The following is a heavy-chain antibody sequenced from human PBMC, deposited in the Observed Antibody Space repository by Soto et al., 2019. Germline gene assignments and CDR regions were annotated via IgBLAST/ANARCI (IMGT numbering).Heavy chain of an antibody. D-gene: IGHD2-21*02. CDR1: GLSLRTTGVG. Sequence: QVTLKESGPTLVKPTQTLTLTCTVSGLSLRTTGVGVGWVRQPPGKALEWLALLYWDGDKRYSPSLRSRLTIAKDISEKQVVLTMTNMDTVDTATYYCVQSRCGGDCLEIYSSHAYNGLDVWGQGTTVTVSS. CDR2: LYWDGDK. J-gene: IGHJ6*02. CDR3: VQSRCGGDCLEIYSSHAYNGLDV. V-gene: IGHV2-5*02.